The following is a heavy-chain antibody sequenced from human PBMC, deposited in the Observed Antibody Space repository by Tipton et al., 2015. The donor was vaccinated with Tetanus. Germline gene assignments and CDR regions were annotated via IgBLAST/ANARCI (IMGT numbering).Heavy chain of an antibody. Sequence: TLSLTCSVSGDSIRSEDYYWGWIRQSPGKGLEWLGYIYYSGSTCNNPSLKSRVSISLDASKNQFSLCLNSVTAADSATYYCARLTCSSPSCYYYCYYYVDVWGTGTAVAVSS. CDR3: ARLTCSSPSCYYYCYYYVDV. J-gene: IGHJ6*03. V-gene: IGHV4-30-4*01. D-gene: IGHD2-2*01. CDR1: GDSIRSEDYY. CDR2: IYYSGST.